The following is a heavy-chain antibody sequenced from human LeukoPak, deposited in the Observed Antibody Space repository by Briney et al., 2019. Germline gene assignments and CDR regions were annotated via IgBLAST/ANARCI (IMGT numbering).Heavy chain of an antibody. CDR3: ARHGYCTNGVCYTGWFDP. J-gene: IGHJ5*02. Sequence: GESLKISCKGSGYSFTSYWIGWVRQMPGKGLEWMGIIYPGDSDTRYSPSFQGQVTISADKSISTAYLQWSSLKASDTAMYYCARHGYCTNGVCYTGWFDPWGQGTLVTVSS. CDR1: GYSFTSYW. V-gene: IGHV5-51*01. D-gene: IGHD2-8*01. CDR2: IYPGDSDT.